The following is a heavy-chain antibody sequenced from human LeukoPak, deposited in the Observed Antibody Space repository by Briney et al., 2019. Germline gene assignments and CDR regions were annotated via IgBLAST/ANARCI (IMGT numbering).Heavy chain of an antibody. Sequence: GGSLRLSCAASGFTFSSYAMSWVRQAPGKGLEWVSAISGSGGSTYYADSVKGRFTISRDNSKNTLYLQMNSLRAEDTAVYYCARDDYYDSSGYYLDFDYWGQGTLVTVSS. CDR3: ARDDYYDSSGYYLDFDY. J-gene: IGHJ4*02. CDR2: ISGSGGST. CDR1: GFTFSSYA. D-gene: IGHD3-22*01. V-gene: IGHV3-23*01.